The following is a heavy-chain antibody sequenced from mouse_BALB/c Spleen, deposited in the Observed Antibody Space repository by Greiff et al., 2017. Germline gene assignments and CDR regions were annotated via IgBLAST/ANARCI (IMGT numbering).Heavy chain of an antibody. D-gene: IGHD2-10*02. CDR1: GFTFSSYA. V-gene: IGHV5-6-5*01. CDR2: ISSGGST. J-gene: IGHJ3*01. CDR3: ARGEYGNPWFAY. Sequence: EVQLVESGGGLVKPGGSLKLSCAASGFTFSSYAMSWVRQTPEKRLEWVASISSGGSTYYPDSVKGRFTISRDNARNILYLQMSSLRSEDTAMYYCARGEYGNPWFAYWGQGTLVTVSA.